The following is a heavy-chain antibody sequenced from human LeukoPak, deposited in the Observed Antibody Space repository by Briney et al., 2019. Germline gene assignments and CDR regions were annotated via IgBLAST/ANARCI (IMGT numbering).Heavy chain of an antibody. CDR1: AFTLSNYA. D-gene: IGHD3-22*01. Sequence: GGSLRLSCAASAFTLSNYAMHWVRQAPGKGLVWVSRVNSDGSSTIYADSVRGRFTVSRDNAKNTVYLQMNSLRAEDAAVYFCTSLVHYYDGGGMAFDIWGQGTMVTVSS. J-gene: IGHJ3*02. CDR3: TSLVHYYDGGGMAFDI. V-gene: IGHV3-74*01. CDR2: VNSDGSST.